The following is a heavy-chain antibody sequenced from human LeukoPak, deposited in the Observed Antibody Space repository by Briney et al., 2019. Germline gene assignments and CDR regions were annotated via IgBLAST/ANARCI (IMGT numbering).Heavy chain of an antibody. J-gene: IGHJ4*02. CDR2: IYTSGST. CDR3: ARDLAGCYDSSAIYYFDY. CDR1: GGSISSYY. Sequence: SETLSLTCTVSGGSISSYYWSWIRQPAGKGLEWIGRIYTSGSTNYNPSLKSRVTISVDKSKNQFSLKLSSVTAADTAVYYCARDLAGCYDSSAIYYFDYWGQGTLVTVSS. V-gene: IGHV4-4*07. D-gene: IGHD3-22*01.